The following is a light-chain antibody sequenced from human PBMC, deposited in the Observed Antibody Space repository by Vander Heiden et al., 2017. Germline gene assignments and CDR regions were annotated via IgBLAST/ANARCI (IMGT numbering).Light chain of an antibody. Sequence: QSALTQAAPVSGPPGQSITIYCTGTSSDVGGYHYVSWYQQHPGKAPKVLIYDVSNRPSGVSDRFSGSKSGNTASLTISGLQAEDEADYYCSSYSSTRTLVFGGGTQLTVL. J-gene: IGLJ2*01. CDR1: SSDVGGYHY. V-gene: IGLV2-14*01. CDR2: DVS. CDR3: SSYSSTRTLV.